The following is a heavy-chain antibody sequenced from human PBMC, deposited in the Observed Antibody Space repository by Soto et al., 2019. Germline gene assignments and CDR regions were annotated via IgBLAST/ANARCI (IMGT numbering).Heavy chain of an antibody. CDR1: GGSISSSSYY. Sequence: SETLSLTCTVSGGSISSSSYYWGWIRQPPGKGLEWIGSIYYSGSTYYNPSLKSRVTISVDTSKNQFSLKLTSVTAADTAVYYCARLTHPYSSSWYYFDYWGQGTLVTVSS. D-gene: IGHD6-13*01. V-gene: IGHV4-39*01. J-gene: IGHJ4*02. CDR3: ARLTHPYSSSWYYFDY. CDR2: IYYSGST.